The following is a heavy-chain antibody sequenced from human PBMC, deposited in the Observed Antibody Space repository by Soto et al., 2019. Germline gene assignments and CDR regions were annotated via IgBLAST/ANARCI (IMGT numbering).Heavy chain of an antibody. CDR3: ATGRSDSGWYEEHL. CDR1: NDSIRSGTYY. V-gene: IGHV4-39*01. D-gene: IGHD6-19*01. CDR2: PSYLGTT. Sequence: SETLSLTCTVSNDSIRSGTYYWAWIRQPPGRGLEWMGSPSYLGTTDYNPSLKSRVTISKDASKNQFSLKLTSVTAADTAVYYCATGRSDSGWYEEHLWGRGTLVTVSS. J-gene: IGHJ5*02.